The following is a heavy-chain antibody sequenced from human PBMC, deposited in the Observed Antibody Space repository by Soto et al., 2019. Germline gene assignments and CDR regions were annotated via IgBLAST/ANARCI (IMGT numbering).Heavy chain of an antibody. D-gene: IGHD2-15*01. CDR1: GFTFRSSP. CDR3: AKGDCSGGSCYSEMPNSAFDI. CDR2: ISGSGGST. V-gene: IGHV3-23*01. Sequence: PGGSLRLSCAVSGFTFRSSPMSWVRRAPGKGLEWVSAISGSGGSTYYADSVKGRFTISRDNSKNTLYLQMNSLRAEDTAVYYCAKGDCSGGSCYSEMPNSAFDIWGQGTMVTVSS. J-gene: IGHJ3*02.